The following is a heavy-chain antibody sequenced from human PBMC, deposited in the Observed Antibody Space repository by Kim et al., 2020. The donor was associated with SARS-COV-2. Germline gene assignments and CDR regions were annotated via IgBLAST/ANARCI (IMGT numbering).Heavy chain of an antibody. J-gene: IGHJ4*02. D-gene: IGHD2-2*01. CDR1: GFTFSNAW. V-gene: IGHV3-15*01. Sequence: GGSLRLSCAASGFTFSNAWMSWVRQAPGKGLEWVGRIKSKTDGGTTDYAAPVKGRFTISRDDSKNTLYLQMNSLKTEDTAVYYCTGYCSSTSCYKRLAVAGTVDYWGQGTLVTVSS. CDR2: IKSKTDGGTT. CDR3: TGYCSSTSCYKRLAVAGTVDY.